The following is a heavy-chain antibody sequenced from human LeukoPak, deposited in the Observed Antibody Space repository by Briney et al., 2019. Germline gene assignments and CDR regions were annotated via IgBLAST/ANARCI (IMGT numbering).Heavy chain of an antibody. D-gene: IGHD5-24*01. J-gene: IGHJ4*02. CDR3: AKSGYNRFDY. V-gene: IGHV3-30*18. CDR2: ISCDGNSK. Sequence: GGSLRLSCAASGFTFSNYGMQWVRQAPGEGLEWVTVISCDGNSKYYADSVKGRFTISRDDSKNTLYLQMNSLRVEDTAVYYCAKSGYNRFDYWGQGTLVTVSS. CDR1: GFTFSNYG.